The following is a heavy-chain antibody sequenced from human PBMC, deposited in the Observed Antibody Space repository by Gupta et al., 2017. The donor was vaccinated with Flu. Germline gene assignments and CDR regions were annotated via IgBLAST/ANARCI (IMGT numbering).Heavy chain of an antibody. CDR2: IKEDGTEE. CDR3: TRDDTSSRPDY. J-gene: IGHJ4*02. Sequence: CAASGFTLSRYWMTWVRQAPRKGLEWVANIKEDGTEENYVDSVKGRFTISRDNAIHSLYLQMHSLRVDDTAVYYCTRDDTSSRPDYWGQGTLVTVSS. CDR1: GFTLSRYW. V-gene: IGHV3-7*01.